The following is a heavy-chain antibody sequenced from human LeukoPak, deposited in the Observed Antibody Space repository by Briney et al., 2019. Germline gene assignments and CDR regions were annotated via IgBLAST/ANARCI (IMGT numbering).Heavy chain of an antibody. J-gene: IGHJ5*02. CDR2: INHSGRT. V-gene: IGHV4-34*01. CDR3: ARLQHIVVVPAAMVANGFDP. Sequence: SETLSLTCAVYGGSFSGYYWSWIRQPPGKGLEWIGEINHSGRTNYNPSLKSRVTISVDTSKNQFSLKLSSVTAADTAVYYCARLQHIVVVPAAMVANGFDPWGQGTLVTVSS. D-gene: IGHD2-2*01. CDR1: GGSFSGYY.